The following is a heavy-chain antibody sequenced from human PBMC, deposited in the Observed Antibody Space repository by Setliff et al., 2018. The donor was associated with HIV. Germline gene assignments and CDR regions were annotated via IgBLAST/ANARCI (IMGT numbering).Heavy chain of an antibody. V-gene: IGHV4-31*03. J-gene: IGHJ5*02. Sequence: TLSLTCTVSGDSVTRGNYYWSWVRQHPGEGLEWIGYMFYSGSTYYNPSLKSRLTMSIDTSKNHFSLRLSSVTAADTAVYYCARASLQNWFDPWGQGILGTVPQ. CDR1: GDSVTRGNYY. CDR3: ARASLQNWFDP. CDR2: MFYSGST.